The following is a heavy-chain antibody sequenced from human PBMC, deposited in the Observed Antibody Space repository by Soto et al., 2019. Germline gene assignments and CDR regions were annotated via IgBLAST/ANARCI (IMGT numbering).Heavy chain of an antibody. V-gene: IGHV3-9*01. J-gene: IGHJ4*02. CDR3: VKDALTTVAYYFDY. CDR2: ISRDSCSI. CDR1: GFRFDDYG. Sequence: SLRLSCEVSGFRFDDYGMHWVRQAPGKGLEWIAGISRDSCSISYGASMKGRFTISRDNAKNSLYLQLNSLRADDTAFYYCVKDALTTVAYYFDYWGQGALVTVSS. D-gene: IGHD4-17*01.